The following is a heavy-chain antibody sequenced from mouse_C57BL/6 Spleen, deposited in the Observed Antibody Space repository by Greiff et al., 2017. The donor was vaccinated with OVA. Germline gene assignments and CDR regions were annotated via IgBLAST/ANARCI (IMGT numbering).Heavy chain of an antibody. CDR2: ISYDGSN. CDR1: GYSITSGYY. D-gene: IGHD2-5*01. V-gene: IGHV3-6*01. J-gene: IGHJ1*03. CDR3: AVYYSNYWYCDV. Sequence: DVQLQESGPGLVKPSQSLSLTCSVTGYSITSGYYWNWIRQFPGNKLEWMGYISYDGSNNYNPSLKNRISITRDTSKNQFFLKLNSVTTEDTATYYCAVYYSNYWYCDVWGTGTTVTVSS.